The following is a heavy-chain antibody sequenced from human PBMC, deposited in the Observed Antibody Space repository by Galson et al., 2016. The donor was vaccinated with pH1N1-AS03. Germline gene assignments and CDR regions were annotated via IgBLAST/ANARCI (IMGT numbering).Heavy chain of an antibody. CDR1: GYTFSRYY. CDR3: ATYGSGSGGGFDY. V-gene: IGHV1-46*01. J-gene: IGHJ4*02. CDR2: IDPSICST. D-gene: IGHD3-10*01. Sequence: SVKVSCKASGYTFSRYYMHWMRQAPGQGPEWMGVIDPSICSTTYAQKFQGRVTMTRDTATTTAYMELSSLRSDDTAVYYCATYGSGSGGGFDYWGQGALITVSS.